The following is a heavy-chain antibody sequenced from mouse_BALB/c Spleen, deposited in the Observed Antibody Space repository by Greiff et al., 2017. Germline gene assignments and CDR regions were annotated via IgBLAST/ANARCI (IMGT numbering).Heavy chain of an antibody. CDR3: ARLTIAMDY. J-gene: IGHJ4*01. CDR1: GFTFSSFG. V-gene: IGHV5-17*02. Sequence: EVQVVESGGGLVQPGGSRKLSCAASGFTFSSFGMHWVRQAPEKGLEWVAYISSGSSTIYYADTVKGRFTISRDNPKNTLFLQMTSLRSEDTAMYYCARLTIAMDYWGQGTSVTVSS. CDR2: ISSGSSTI. D-gene: IGHD2-12*01.